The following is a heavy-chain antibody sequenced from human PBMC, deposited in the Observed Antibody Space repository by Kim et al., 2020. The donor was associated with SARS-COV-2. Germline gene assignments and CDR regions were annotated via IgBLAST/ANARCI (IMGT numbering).Heavy chain of an antibody. CDR2: IIPNYGTA. V-gene: IGHV1-69*05. J-gene: IGHJ4*02. CDR1: GGTFSSYA. D-gene: IGHD6-19*01. CDR3: AIYSSGEIFYFDY. Sequence: SVKVSCKASGGTFSSYAISWVRQAPGQGLEWMGGIIPNYGTANYAQKFQGRVTITTDASTSTAYMELSSLRSEDTAVYYCAIYSSGEIFYFDYWGQGTLVTVSS.